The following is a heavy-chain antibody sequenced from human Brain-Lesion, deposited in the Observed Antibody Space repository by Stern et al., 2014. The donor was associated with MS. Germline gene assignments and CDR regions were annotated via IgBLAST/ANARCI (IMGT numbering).Heavy chain of an antibody. CDR1: GFTFSNYG. V-gene: IGHV3-30*18. CDR3: AKLHPPITMVRGYFDY. J-gene: IGHJ4*02. CDR2: ISHDGSNQ. D-gene: IGHD3-10*01. Sequence: VQLVESGGGVVQPGRSLRLSCAASGFTFSNYGMHWVRQAPGKGLEWVAVISHDGSNQDYADSVKVRFTISIDTSTNTLYLQMNSLRAEDTAVYYCAKLHPPITMVRGYFDYWGQGTLVTVSS.